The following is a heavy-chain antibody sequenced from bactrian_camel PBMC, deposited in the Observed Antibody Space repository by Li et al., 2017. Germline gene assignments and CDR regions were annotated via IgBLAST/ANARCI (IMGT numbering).Heavy chain of an antibody. V-gene: IGHV3S55*01. Sequence: HVQLVESGGGSAQAGGSLRLSCSASSRETFGTYCMAWFRQAPGKEREGVVSLKSDGDTTYADSVKGRFTISRDNAKNTLYLQLSRLKTEDTAMYYCETRGKRGQGTQVTVS. J-gene: IGHJ4*01. CDR3: ETRGK. CDR1: SRETFGTYC. CDR2: LKSDGDT.